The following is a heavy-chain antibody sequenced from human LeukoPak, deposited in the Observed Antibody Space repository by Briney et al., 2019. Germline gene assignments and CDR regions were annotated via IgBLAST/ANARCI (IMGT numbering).Heavy chain of an antibody. CDR3: AARKVRGVWFYLDY. CDR2: IYDDNT. V-gene: IGHV3-23*01. D-gene: IGHD3-10*01. J-gene: IGHJ4*02. CDR1: GFTVSAYA. Sequence: GVSLRLSCAASGFTVSAYAMAWVRQAPGKGLEWVSTIYDDNTYYAYSVKGRFAISTDNSKNTLYLQMNSLRVEDTAVYFCAARKVRGVWFYLDYWGQGTLVTVSS.